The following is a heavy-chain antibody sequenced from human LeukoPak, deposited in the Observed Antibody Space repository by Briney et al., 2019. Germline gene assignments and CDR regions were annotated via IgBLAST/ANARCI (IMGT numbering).Heavy chain of an antibody. Sequence: ASVKVSCKVSGYTLTELSMHWVRQAPGKGLEWMGWINPNSGGTNYAQKFQGRVTMTRDTSISTAYMELNRLRSDDTAVYYCARDRDYGSGIFDYWGQGTLVTVSS. CDR1: GYTLTELS. CDR2: INPNSGGT. V-gene: IGHV1-2*02. J-gene: IGHJ4*02. CDR3: ARDRDYGSGIFDY. D-gene: IGHD3-10*01.